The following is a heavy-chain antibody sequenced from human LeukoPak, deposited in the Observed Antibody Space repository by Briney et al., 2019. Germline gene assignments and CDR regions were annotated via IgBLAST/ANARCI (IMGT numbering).Heavy chain of an antibody. V-gene: IGHV3-7*01. CDR2: IKDDGREK. D-gene: IGHD3-16*01. CDR1: GFTFSSYA. J-gene: IGHJ4*02. CDR3: ERADRFY. Sequence: GGSLRLSCAASGFTFSSYAMSWVRQAPGKGLEWVANIKDDGREKYYVDSVKGRFTISRDNAKNSLYLQMTSLRVEDTAVYYCERADRFYWGQGSLVTVSS.